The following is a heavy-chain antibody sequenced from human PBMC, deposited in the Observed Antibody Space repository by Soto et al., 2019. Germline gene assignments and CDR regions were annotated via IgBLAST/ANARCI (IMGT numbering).Heavy chain of an antibody. D-gene: IGHD3-22*01. J-gene: IGHJ4*02. CDR2: IDWDDDK. CDR1: GFSFSTSGMC. Sequence: SGPTLVNPTQTLTLTCTFSGFSFSTSGMCVSWIRQPPGKALEWLALIDWDDDKFYLTSLKTRLTISRDTSKNQVVLTMTNMDPLDTATYYCARNFYDTGNHYARIDYWGPGTLVTVPQ. CDR3: ARNFYDTGNHYARIDY. V-gene: IGHV2-70*01.